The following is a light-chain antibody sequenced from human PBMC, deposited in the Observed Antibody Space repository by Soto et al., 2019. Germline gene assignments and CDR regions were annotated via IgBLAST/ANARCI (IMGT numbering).Light chain of an antibody. V-gene: IGKV1-5*01. Sequence: DIQMTQSPSTLSASVGDRVTITCRASQSISSWLAWYQQKPGKAPKLLIYDASSLESGVPSSFSGSGSETEFTLTIRSLQPDDFATYYCQQYNSYPFTFGPWTKVDIK. CDR2: DAS. CDR3: QQYNSYPFT. J-gene: IGKJ3*01. CDR1: QSISSW.